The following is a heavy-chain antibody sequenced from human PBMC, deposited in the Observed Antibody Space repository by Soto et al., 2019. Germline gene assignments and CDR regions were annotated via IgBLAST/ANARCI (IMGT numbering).Heavy chain of an antibody. CDR2: INPVSGAT. V-gene: IGHV1-2*02. CDR1: GYNFIAYY. J-gene: IGHJ4*02. D-gene: IGHD1-26*01. Sequence: QVQLVQSGAEVRKPGASVNVSCRASGYNFIAYYIHWIRQSPGRRLEWMGWINPVSGATEFAQNFQGRVTMTRDTSLSTAYMDLSRLVSDDTAVYYCARDKAGYYDRFFDQWGLGTLVTVSS. CDR3: ARDKAGYYDRFFDQ.